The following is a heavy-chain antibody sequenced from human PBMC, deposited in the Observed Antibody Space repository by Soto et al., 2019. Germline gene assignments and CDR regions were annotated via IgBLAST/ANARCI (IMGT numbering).Heavy chain of an antibody. Sequence: WGSLRLSCSASVFTFSSYGMHWFRQAPGKGLEWVAVISYDGSNKYYADSVKGRFTISRDNSKNTLYLQMNSLRAEDTAVYYCAKDVVVGATTGLGDYYYYYGMDVWGQGTTVTVSS. CDR2: ISYDGSNK. J-gene: IGHJ6*02. D-gene: IGHD1-26*01. CDR3: AKDVVVGATTGLGDYYYYYGMDV. V-gene: IGHV3-30*18. CDR1: VFTFSSYG.